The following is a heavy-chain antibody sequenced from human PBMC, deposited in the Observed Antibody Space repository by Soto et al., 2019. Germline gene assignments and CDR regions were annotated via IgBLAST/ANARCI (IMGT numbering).Heavy chain of an antibody. J-gene: IGHJ5*02. V-gene: IGHV4-59*13. Sequence: TSETLSLTCAVSGASFSGSYWSWIRQPPGKGLEWIGYAYYSGTTVYNPSLKSRVSISVDTSKKYVSLRLNSVTAADTAVYYCAGWSALTQYSFDPGGHGTLVTVSS. CDR3: AGWSALTQYSFDP. CDR2: AYYSGTT. CDR1: GASFSGSY. D-gene: IGHD3-3*01.